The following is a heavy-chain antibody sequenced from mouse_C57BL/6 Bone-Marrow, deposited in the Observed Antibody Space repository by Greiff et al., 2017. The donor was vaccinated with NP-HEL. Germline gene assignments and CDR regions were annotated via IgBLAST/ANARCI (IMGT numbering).Heavy chain of an antibody. CDR3: ARGWLLLFDY. V-gene: IGHV1-61*01. J-gene: IGHJ2*01. D-gene: IGHD2-3*01. CDR1: GYTFTSYW. CDR2: IYPSDSET. Sequence: VKLQQPGAELVRPGSSVKLSCKASGYTFTSYWMDWVKQRPGQGLEWIGNIYPSDSETHYNQRFKDKATLTVDKSSSTAYMQLSSLTSEDSAVYYCARGWLLLFDYWGQGTTLTVSS.